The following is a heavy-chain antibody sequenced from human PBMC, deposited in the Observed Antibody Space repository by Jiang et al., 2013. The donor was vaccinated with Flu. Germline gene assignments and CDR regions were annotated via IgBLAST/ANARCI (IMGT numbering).Heavy chain of an antibody. CDR2: IYYSGST. CDR3: ARVGVVAAIHFSHPPYWFDP. V-gene: IGHV4-59*01. J-gene: IGHJ5*02. CDR1: GGSISSYY. Sequence: LLKPSETLSLTCTVSGGSISSYYWSWIRQPPGKGLEWIGYIYYSGSTNYNPSLKSRVTISVDTSKNQFSLKLSSVTAADTAVYYRARVGVVAAIHFSHPPYWFDPWGQGTLVTVSS. D-gene: IGHD2-15*01.